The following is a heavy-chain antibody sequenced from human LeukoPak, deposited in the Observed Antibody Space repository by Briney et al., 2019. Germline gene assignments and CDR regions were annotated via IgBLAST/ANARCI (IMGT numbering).Heavy chain of an antibody. Sequence: PGGSLRLFCTASGFAFSSDAMNWVRQAPGKGLEWVSSISGSGGSTQYADSVKGRFTISRDNSKNTLYLQMNSLRADDTAMYYCTKCSRAGYASGWCNWIDPWGQGTLVTVSS. D-gene: IGHD6-19*01. J-gene: IGHJ5*02. CDR1: GFAFSSDA. CDR3: TKCSRAGYASGWCNWIDP. CDR2: ISGSGGST. V-gene: IGHV3-23*01.